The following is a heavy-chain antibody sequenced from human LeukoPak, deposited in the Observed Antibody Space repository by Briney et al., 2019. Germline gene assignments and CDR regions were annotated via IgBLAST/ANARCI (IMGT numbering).Heavy chain of an antibody. D-gene: IGHD6-19*01. Sequence: PSETLSLTCTVSGGSISSSSYYWGWIRQPPGKGLEWIGSIYYSGSTYYNPSLESRVTISVDTSKNQFSLKLSSVTAADTAVYYCARVSGLVGLAVAGTVRWGQGTLVTVSS. CDR1: GGSISSSSYY. V-gene: IGHV4-39*07. CDR3: ARVSGLVGLAVAGTVR. CDR2: IYYSGST. J-gene: IGHJ4*02.